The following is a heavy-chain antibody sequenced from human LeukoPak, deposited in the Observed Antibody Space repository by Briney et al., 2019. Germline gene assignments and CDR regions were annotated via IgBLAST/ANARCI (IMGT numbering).Heavy chain of an antibody. D-gene: IGHD6-19*01. V-gene: IGHV3-30-3*01. J-gene: IGHJ4*02. CDR2: ISYDGSNK. Sequence: GGSLRLSCAASGFTFSSYAMHWVRQAPGKGLEWVAVISYDGSNKYYADSVKGRFTISRDNSKNTLYLQMNSLRAEDTAVYYCVGGLAVAGLSVGTRRDYWGQGTLVTVSS. CDR1: GFTFSSYA. CDR3: VGGLAVAGLSVGTRRDY.